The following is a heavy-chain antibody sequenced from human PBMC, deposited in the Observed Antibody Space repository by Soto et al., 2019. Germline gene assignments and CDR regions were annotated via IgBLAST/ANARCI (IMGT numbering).Heavy chain of an antibody. CDR2: IIPIFGTA. J-gene: IGHJ6*02. V-gene: IGHV1-69*13. CDR1: GGTFSSYA. CDR3: ARGPLRGVGELMPNYYDMDV. D-gene: IGHD3-10*01. Sequence: GASVKVSCKASGGTFSSYAISCVRQAPGQGLEWMGGIIPIFGTANYAQKFQGRVTITADESTSTAYMELSSLRSDDTAVYYCARGPLRGVGELMPNYYDMDVWVQGTTVTVSS.